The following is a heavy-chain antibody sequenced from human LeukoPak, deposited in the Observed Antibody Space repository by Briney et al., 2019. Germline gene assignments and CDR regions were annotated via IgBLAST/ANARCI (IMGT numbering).Heavy chain of an antibody. V-gene: IGHV3-23*01. D-gene: IGHD3-22*01. J-gene: IGHJ4*02. CDR2: ISGSGGGT. CDR3: AKRGVVIRVILVGFHKEAYYFDS. CDR1: GITLSNYG. Sequence: GGSLRLSCAVSGITLSNYGMSWVRQAPGKGLEWVTGISGSGGGTNYADSVKGRFTISRDNPKNTLFLQMNNLRAEDTAVYFCAKRGVVIRVILVGFHKEAYYFDSWGQGALVTVSS.